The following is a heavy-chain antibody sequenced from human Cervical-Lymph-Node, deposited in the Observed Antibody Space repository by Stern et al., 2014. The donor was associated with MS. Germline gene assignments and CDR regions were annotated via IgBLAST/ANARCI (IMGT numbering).Heavy chain of an antibody. CDR1: GYTFTSYG. CDR2: IRAYNGNT. J-gene: IGHJ4*02. D-gene: IGHD3-22*01. V-gene: IGHV1-18*01. Sequence: QVQLVQSGAEVKKPGASVKVSCKASGYTFTSYGISWVRQAPGQGLEWMGWIRAYNGNTNHAQKLQSRVTMTTDRTTSTTYMELRSLRSDDTTVYYCARERRAYYYDSSGYPCFDYWGQGTLVTVSS. CDR3: ARERRAYYYDSSGYPCFDY.